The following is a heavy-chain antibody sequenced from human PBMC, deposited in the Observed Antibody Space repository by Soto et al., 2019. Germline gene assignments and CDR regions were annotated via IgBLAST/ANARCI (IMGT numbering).Heavy chain of an antibody. CDR3: ARDPYCGGDCYSRSFDY. J-gene: IGHJ4*02. Sequence: GGSLRLSCAASGFTFSSYSMNWVRQAQGKGLEWVSSISSSSSYIYYADSVKGRFTISRDNAKNSLYLQMNSLRAEDTAVYYCARDPYCGGDCYSRSFDYWGQGTLVTAPQ. CDR2: ISSSSSYI. V-gene: IGHV3-21*01. CDR1: GFTFSSYS. D-gene: IGHD2-21*02.